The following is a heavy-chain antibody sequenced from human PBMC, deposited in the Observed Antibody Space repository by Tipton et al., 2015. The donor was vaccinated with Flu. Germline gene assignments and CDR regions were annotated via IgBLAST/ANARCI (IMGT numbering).Heavy chain of an antibody. CDR2: INPNSGGT. J-gene: IGHJ4*02. Sequence: QLVQSGAEVKKPGASVKVSCKASGYTFTGYYMHWGRQAPGQGLEWMGRINPNSGGTNYAQKFQGRVTMTRDTSISTAYMELSRLRAVDTAVYYCASGIAVAPPYFDYWGQGTLVTVSS. V-gene: IGHV1-2*06. CDR3: ASGIAVAPPYFDY. D-gene: IGHD6-19*01. CDR1: GYTFTGYY.